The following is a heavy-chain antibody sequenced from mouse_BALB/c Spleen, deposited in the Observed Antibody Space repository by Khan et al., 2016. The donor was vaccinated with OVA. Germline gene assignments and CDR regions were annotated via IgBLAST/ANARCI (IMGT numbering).Heavy chain of an antibody. V-gene: IGHV5-9*03. J-gene: IGHJ3*01. CDR2: ISSGGDNT. CDR1: GFTFSSFT. CDR3: TRSNYGPFAY. D-gene: IGHD1-1*02. Sequence: EVELVESGGGLVKPGGSLKLSCAASGFTFSSFTMSWVRQTPEKRLEWVASISSGGDNTYYPDSVKGRFTIPRDNAKNNLYLQMSSLRSEDTALYYCTRSNYGPFAYWGQGTLVTVSA.